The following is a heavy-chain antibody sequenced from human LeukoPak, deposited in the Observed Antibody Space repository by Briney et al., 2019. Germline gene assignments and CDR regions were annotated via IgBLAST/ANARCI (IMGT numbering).Heavy chain of an antibody. J-gene: IGHJ6*02. Sequence: GGSLRLSCAASGFTFGDYAMSWVRQAPGKGLEWVGFIRSKAYGGTTEYAASVKGRFTMSRDDSKSIAYLQMNSLKTEDTAVYYCTRDSNTYYDFWSGYYRGDYGMDVWGQGTTVTVSS. CDR3: TRDSNTYYDFWSGYYRGDYGMDV. V-gene: IGHV3-49*04. CDR2: IRSKAYGGTT. CDR1: GFTFGDYA. D-gene: IGHD3-3*01.